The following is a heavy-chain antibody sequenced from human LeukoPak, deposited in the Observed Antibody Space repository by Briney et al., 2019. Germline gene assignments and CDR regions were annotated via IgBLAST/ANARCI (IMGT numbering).Heavy chain of an antibody. Sequence: GGSLRLSCVASGFTFSSYGMSWVRQAPGKGLEWVSAIRGSGGSTYYADSVKGRFTISRDNSMNTLYLQMNSLRAEDTAVYYCARDLAWGAFDYWGQGTLVTVSS. J-gene: IGHJ4*02. CDR1: GFTFSSYG. D-gene: IGHD7-27*01. V-gene: IGHV3-23*01. CDR3: ARDLAWGAFDY. CDR2: IRGSGGST.